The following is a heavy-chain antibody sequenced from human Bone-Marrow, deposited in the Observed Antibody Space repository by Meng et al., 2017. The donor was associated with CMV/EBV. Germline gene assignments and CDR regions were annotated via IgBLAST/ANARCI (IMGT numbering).Heavy chain of an antibody. D-gene: IGHD1-26*01. V-gene: IGHV3-43*01. Sequence: GESLKISCAASGFSFDDYTMHWVRQAPGKSLEWVSLLSWDGGTTYYADSVKGRFTISRDTSKNSLYLQMNSLRTEDTALYYCAKDIPGGRGGFDCWGQGTLVTVSS. CDR3: AKDIPGGRGGFDC. J-gene: IGHJ4*02. CDR1: GFSFDDYT. CDR2: LSWDGGTT.